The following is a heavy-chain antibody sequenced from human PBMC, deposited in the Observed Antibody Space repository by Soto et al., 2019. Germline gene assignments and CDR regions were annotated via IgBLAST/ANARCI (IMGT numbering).Heavy chain of an antibody. J-gene: IGHJ6*02. Sequence: QVQLQESGPGLVKPSETLSLTCTVSGGSVNSGSYYWSWIRQPPGKRLEWIGSLYNSGSTNYNPSLKSRVTISVDTSMNQFSLKLSYVTAADTAVYFCARDSREFSSSGGMDVWGQGTTVTVSS. V-gene: IGHV4-61*01. D-gene: IGHD3-10*01. CDR2: LYNSGST. CDR1: GGSVNSGSYY. CDR3: ARDSREFSSSGGMDV.